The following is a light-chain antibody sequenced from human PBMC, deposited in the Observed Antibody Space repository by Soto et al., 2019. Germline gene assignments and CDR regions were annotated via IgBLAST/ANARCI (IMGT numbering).Light chain of an antibody. CDR2: DVS. CDR1: SSDVGGYNY. CDR3: CSYAGSPFV. J-gene: IGLJ1*01. Sequence: QSVLTQARSVSGSPGQSVTISCTGTSSDVGGYNYVSWYQQHPGKAPKLMIYDVSKRPSGVPDRFSGSKSGNTASLTISGLQAEDEADYYCCSYAGSPFVFGTGTKLTVL. V-gene: IGLV2-11*01.